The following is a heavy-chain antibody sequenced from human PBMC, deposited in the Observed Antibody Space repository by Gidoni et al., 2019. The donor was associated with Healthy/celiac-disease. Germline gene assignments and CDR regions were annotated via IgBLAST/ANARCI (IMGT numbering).Heavy chain of an antibody. CDR2: IIPIFGTA. J-gene: IGHJ6*02. CDR1: GGTFSSYA. CDR3: ASSFIVVVPVSYGMDV. D-gene: IGHD2-2*01. V-gene: IGHV1-69*01. Sequence: QVQLVQSGAEVKKPGSSVKVSCKAAGGTFSSYAISWVRQAPGQGLEWMGGIIPIFGTANYAQKFQGRVTITADESTSTAYMELSSLRSEDTAVYYCASSFIVVVPVSYGMDVWGQGTTVTVSS.